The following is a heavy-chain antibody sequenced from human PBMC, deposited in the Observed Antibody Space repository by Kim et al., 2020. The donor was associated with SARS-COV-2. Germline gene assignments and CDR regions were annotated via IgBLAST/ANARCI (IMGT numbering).Heavy chain of an antibody. V-gene: IGHV4-59*12. CDR2: IYYSGIT. J-gene: IGHJ4*02. CDR1: GGSINTYY. CDR3: ATFGSSFGSGTYFDY. Sequence: SETLSLTCTVSGGSINTYYWNWIRQPPGKGLEWIGFIYYSGITKYNPSLKNRLPISRDTSKNNFSLKLTSVTAADTAVYYCATFGSSFGSGTYFDYWGQG. D-gene: IGHD3-10*01.